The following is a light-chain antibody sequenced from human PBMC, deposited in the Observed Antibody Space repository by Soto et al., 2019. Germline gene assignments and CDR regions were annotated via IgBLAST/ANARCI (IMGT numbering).Light chain of an antibody. V-gene: IGKV3-11*01. CDR2: DAS. CDR3: HQYGTSPPT. J-gene: IGKJ1*01. CDR1: QSVSSY. Sequence: EIVLTPSPATLSLSPGERATLSCRASQSVSSYLAWYQQTPGQAPRLLIYDASNRATGIPARFSGSGSGTDSTLTISSLEPEDFAVFYCHQYGTSPPTFGPGTKVDIK.